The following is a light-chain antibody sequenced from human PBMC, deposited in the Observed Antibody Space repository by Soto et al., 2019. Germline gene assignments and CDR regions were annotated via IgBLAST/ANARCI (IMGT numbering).Light chain of an antibody. CDR1: QSISSW. J-gene: IGKJ1*01. CDR2: DAS. V-gene: IGKV1-5*01. CDR3: QQYNSSST. Sequence: DIQMTQSPSTLSASVGDRVTITFRASQSISSWLTWYQQKPGKAPKLLIYDASSLESGVPSRFSGSGSGTEFTLTISSLQPDDFATYYCQQYNSSSTFGQGTKVDIK.